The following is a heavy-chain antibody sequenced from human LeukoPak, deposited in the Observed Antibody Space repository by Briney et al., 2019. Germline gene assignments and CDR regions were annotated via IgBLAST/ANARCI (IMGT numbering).Heavy chain of an antibody. D-gene: IGHD2-8*01. CDR2: INPSGGST. J-gene: IGHJ4*02. CDR3: ARVGYCTNGVCYEIDY. V-gene: IGHV1-46*01. Sequence: GASVKVSCKASGCTFTSYYMHWVRQAPGQGLEWMGIINPSGGSTSYAQKFQGRVTMTRDMSTSTVYMELSSLRSEDTAVYYCARVGYCTNGVCYEIDYWGQGTLVTVSS. CDR1: GCTFTSYY.